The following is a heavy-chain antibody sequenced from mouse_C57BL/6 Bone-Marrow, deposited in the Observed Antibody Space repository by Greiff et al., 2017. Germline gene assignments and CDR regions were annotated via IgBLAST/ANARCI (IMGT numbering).Heavy chain of an antibody. CDR1: GYTFTNYW. CDR3: ARSYDYDDYTMDY. CDR2: MHPNGGSP. J-gene: IGHJ4*01. Sequence: QVQLQQSGAELVKPGASVKLSCKASGYTFTNYWMHWVKQRPGQGLEWIGMMHPNGGSPDYNEKFKSEATLSVDKSPRPAYMELSSRTSEDSAVYYCARSYDYDDYTMDYWGQGTSVTVSS. D-gene: IGHD2-4*01. V-gene: IGHV1-64*01.